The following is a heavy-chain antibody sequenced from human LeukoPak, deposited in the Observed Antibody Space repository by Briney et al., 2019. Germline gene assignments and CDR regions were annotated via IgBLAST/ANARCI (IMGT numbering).Heavy chain of an antibody. CDR3: ARVDI. Sequence: PGGSLRLSCAASGFPFSSYAMSWVRQAPGKGLEWVSVIYSGGSTYYADSVKGRFTISRDNSKNTLYLQMNSLRAEDTAVYYCARVDIWGQGTMVTVSS. V-gene: IGHV3-53*01. J-gene: IGHJ3*02. CDR1: GFPFSSYA. CDR2: IYSGGST.